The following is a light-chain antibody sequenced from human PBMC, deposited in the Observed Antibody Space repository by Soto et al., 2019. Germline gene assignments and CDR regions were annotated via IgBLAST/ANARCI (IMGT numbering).Light chain of an antibody. CDR2: DAS. CDR3: QQRSNWPPGLT. CDR1: QSVSSY. J-gene: IGKJ4*01. V-gene: IGKV3-11*01. Sequence: EIVLTQSPATLSLSPGERATLSCRASQSVSSYLAWYQQKPGQAPRLLIYDASNRATGIPARFSGSGSGAGSPLTISSIKPDDFDVYDCQQRSNWPPGLTFGGGTKVEIK.